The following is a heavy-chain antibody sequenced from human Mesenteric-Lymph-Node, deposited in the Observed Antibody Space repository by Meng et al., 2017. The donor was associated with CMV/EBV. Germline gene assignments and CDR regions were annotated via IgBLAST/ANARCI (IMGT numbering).Heavy chain of an antibody. CDR2: INHSGVP. D-gene: IGHD2-15*01. CDR3: ARGSDIPVNNY. Sequence: QVQLQQWGAGLLKPSETLSLTCAVYGGSFSGYYWSWIRQPPGKGLEWIGEINHSGVPNYNPSLKSRVTISLGRSKNQFSLKLSSVTVEDTAVYYCARGSDIPVNNYWGQGTLVTVSS. J-gene: IGHJ4*02. CDR1: GGSFSGYY. V-gene: IGHV4-34*01.